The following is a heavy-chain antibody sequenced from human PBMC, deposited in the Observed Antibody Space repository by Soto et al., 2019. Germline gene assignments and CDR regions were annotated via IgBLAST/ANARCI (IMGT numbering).Heavy chain of an antibody. J-gene: IGHJ4*02. V-gene: IGHV4-34*01. D-gene: IGHD2-15*01. CDR1: GGSFSGYY. CDR2: INHSGST. Sequence: QVQLQQWGAGLLKPSETLSLTCAVYGGSFSGYYWSWIRQPPWKGLEWIGEINHSGSTNYNPSLKSRVTISVDTSKNQFSLKLSSVTAADTAVYYCARVHGYCSGGSCFELYYFDYWGQGTLVTVSS. CDR3: ARVHGYCSGGSCFELYYFDY.